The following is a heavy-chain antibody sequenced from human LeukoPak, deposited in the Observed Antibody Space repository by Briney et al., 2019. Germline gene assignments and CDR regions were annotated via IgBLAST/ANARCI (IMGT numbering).Heavy chain of an antibody. J-gene: IGHJ3*02. CDR3: ARYIGYDFWSGYYTAQDAFDI. V-gene: IGHV1-8*03. Sequence: ASVKVSCKASGYTFTSYDINWVRQATGQGLEWMGWMNPNSGNTGYAQKFQGRVTITRNTSISTAYMELSSLRSEDTAVYYCARYIGYDFWSGYYTAQDAFDIWGQGTMVTVSS. D-gene: IGHD3-3*01. CDR1: GYTFTSYD. CDR2: MNPNSGNT.